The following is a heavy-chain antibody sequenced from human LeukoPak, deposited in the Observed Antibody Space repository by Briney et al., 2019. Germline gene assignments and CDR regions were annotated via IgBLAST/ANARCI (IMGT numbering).Heavy chain of an antibody. CDR2: ISSNGGST. Sequence: GGSLRLSCAASGFIFSTYWMHWVRQAPGKGLEYVSAISSNGGSTYYANSVKGRFTISRDNSKNTLYLQMGSLRAEDMAVYYCARGVDTAMVHRYYYYGMDVWGQGTTVTVSS. V-gene: IGHV3-64*01. CDR1: GFIFSTYW. D-gene: IGHD5-18*01. J-gene: IGHJ6*02. CDR3: ARGVDTAMVHRYYYYGMDV.